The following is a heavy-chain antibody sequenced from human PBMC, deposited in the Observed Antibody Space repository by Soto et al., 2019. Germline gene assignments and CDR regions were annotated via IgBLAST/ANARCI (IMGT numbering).Heavy chain of an antibody. J-gene: IGHJ4*02. V-gene: IGHV3-33*01. D-gene: IGHD5-18*01. CDR1: GFTFSSYG. CDR3: AGRGTRRYSYGYSDY. CDR2: IWYDGSNK. Sequence: GGSLRLSCAASGFTFSSYGMHWVRQAPGKGLEWVAVIWYDGSNKYYADSVKGRFTISRDNSKNTLYLQMNSLRAEDTAVYYCAGRGTRRYSYGYSDYWGQGTLVTVSS.